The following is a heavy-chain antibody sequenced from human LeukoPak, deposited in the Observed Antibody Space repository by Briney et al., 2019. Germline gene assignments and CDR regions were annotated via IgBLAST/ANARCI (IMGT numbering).Heavy chain of an antibody. CDR1: GFTFSSHA. Sequence: PGRSLRLSCAASGFTFSSHAMHWVRQAPGKGLEWVAVISYDGSNKYYADSVKGRFTISRDNSKNTLYLQMNSLRAEDTAVYYCARDLIAAAGTLNYYYYGMDAWGQGTTVTVSS. D-gene: IGHD6-13*01. J-gene: IGHJ6*02. V-gene: IGHV3-30-3*01. CDR2: ISYDGSNK. CDR3: ARDLIAAAGTLNYYYYGMDA.